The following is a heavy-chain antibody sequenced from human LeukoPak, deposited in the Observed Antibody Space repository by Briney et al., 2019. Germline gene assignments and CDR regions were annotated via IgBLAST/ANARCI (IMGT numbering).Heavy chain of an antibody. D-gene: IGHD3-22*01. CDR3: ARVLSGYQFYFDY. V-gene: IGHV3-74*01. CDR2: MNSDGRTT. J-gene: IGHJ4*02. CDR1: GFTFSTYW. Sequence: GGSLRLSCAASGFTFSTYWMHWVRHARGKALVWVSRMNSDGRTTSYADSVKGRFSISRDNAKNTLYLQMNSLRAEDTAVYYCARVLSGYQFYFDYWGQGTLVTVSS.